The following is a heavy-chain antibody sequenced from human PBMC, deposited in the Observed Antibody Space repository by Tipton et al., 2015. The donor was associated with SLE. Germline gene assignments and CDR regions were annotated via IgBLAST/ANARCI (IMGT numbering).Heavy chain of an antibody. CDR1: GGSFSGYY. Sequence: TLSLTCAVYGGSFSGYYWSWIRQPPGKGLEWIGEINHSGSTNYNPSLKSRITISVDTSKNQFSLKLSSVTAADTAVYYCARGSIAADVTSWRAFDIWGQGTMVTVSS. D-gene: IGHD6-13*01. CDR3: ARGSIAADVTSWRAFDI. J-gene: IGHJ3*02. CDR2: INHSGST. V-gene: IGHV4-34*01.